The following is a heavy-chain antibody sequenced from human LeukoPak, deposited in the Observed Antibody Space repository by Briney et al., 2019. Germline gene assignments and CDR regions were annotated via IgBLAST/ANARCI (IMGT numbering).Heavy chain of an antibody. J-gene: IGHJ4*02. Sequence: GGSLRLSCAASGFTFSSYEMNWVRQAPGKGLEWVSYISSSGSTIYYADSVKGRFTISRDNAKNSLYLQMNSLRAEDTAVYCCARDGYCSGGSCYDYWGQGTLVTVSS. V-gene: IGHV3-48*03. CDR2: ISSSGSTI. CDR1: GFTFSSYE. CDR3: ARDGYCSGGSCYDY. D-gene: IGHD2-15*01.